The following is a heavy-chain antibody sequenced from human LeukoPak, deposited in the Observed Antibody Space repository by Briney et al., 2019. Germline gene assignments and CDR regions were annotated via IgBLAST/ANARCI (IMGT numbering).Heavy chain of an antibody. J-gene: IGHJ4*02. CDR1: GGSISSGGYY. Sequence: SQTLSLTCTVSGGSISSGGYYWSWIRQHPGKGLEWIGYIYYSGSTSYNPSLKSEITISVDTSENQFSLKLSAVTAADTAVYYCARDRHGGYYPSFDYWGQGTLVTVSS. D-gene: IGHD3-22*01. CDR3: ARDRHGGYYPSFDY. CDR2: IYYSGST. V-gene: IGHV4-31*01.